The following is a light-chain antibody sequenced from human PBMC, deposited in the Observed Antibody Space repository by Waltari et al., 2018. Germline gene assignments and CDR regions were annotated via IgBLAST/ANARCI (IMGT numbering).Light chain of an antibody. CDR3: QSADGSGAYRA. V-gene: IGLV3-25*03. Sequence: SYRLTQPPSVSVPPGQTARITCPGAAWPQHYPYWYQQKAGQAPVLVIYKDTERASGIPERFSGSSSGTIVTLTIRGAQAEDEADYYCQSADGSGAYRAFGGGTKLTVL. J-gene: IGLJ2*01. CDR1: AWPQHY. CDR2: KDT.